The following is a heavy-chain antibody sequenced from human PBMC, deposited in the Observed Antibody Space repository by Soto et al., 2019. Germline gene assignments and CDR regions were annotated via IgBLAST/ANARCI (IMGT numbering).Heavy chain of an antibody. D-gene: IGHD3-10*01. CDR2: VSSSGSYK. CDR1: GFTFSSQT. J-gene: IGHJ3*01. V-gene: IGHV3-21*01. Sequence: EVQLVESGGGLVKPGGSMRLSCAVSGFTFSSQTMNWVRQAPGKGLEWVSSVSSSGSYKHYADSVKGRFTISRDNAKNSLYLQMNSLRAEDTAVYFCASPRGLDDAFDFWGQGTMVTVSS. CDR3: ASPRGLDDAFDF.